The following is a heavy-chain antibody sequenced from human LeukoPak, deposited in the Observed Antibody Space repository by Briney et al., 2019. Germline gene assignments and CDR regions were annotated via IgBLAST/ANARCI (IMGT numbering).Heavy chain of an antibody. CDR2: ISAYNGNT. J-gene: IGHJ6*02. Sequence: ASVKVSCKASGYTFTSYGISWVRQAPGQGLEWMGWISAYNGNTNYAQKLQGRVTMTTDTPTSTAYMELRSLRSDDTAVYYCARDGPYLYYYYGMDVWGQGTTVTVSS. D-gene: IGHD3/OR15-3a*01. CDR3: ARDGPYLYYYYGMDV. CDR1: GYTFTSYG. V-gene: IGHV1-18*01.